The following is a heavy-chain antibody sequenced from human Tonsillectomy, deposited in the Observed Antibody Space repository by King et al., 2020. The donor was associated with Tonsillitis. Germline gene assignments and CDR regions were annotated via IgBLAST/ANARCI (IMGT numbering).Heavy chain of an antibody. CDR1: GFTFNRYG. Sequence: VQLVESGGGVVQPGRSLRLSCAASGFTFNRYGMHWVRQAPGKGLEWVALISYDGTDKYYADSVKGRFTMSRDISENTLYLQMNSLRTEDTAVYYCAKDPWGGSGEYGKDVWGQGTTVTVSS. D-gene: IGHD3-10*01. V-gene: IGHV3-30*18. CDR3: AKDPWGGSGEYGKDV. CDR2: ISYDGTDK. J-gene: IGHJ6*02.